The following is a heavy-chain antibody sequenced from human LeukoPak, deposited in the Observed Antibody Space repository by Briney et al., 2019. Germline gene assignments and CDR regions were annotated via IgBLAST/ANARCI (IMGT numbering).Heavy chain of an antibody. D-gene: IGHD3-10*01. J-gene: IGHJ5*02. V-gene: IGHV1-3*01. CDR1: GYIFTDYA. CDR3: AKDYSKTSYYGSGTYYRPNWFDP. CDR2: MNAANGNT. Sequence: EASVKVSCKASGYIFTDYAIHWLRQAPGQRPEWMGWMNAANGNTKYSQKLQGRITLIRDTSAATAYMELSSLRHDDLAVYYCAKDYSKTSYYGSGTYYRPNWFDPWGQGTLVTVSS.